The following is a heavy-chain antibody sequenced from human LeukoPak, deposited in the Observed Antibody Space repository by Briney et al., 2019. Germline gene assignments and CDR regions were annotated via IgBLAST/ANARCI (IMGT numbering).Heavy chain of an antibody. CDR1: GGSISSSSYY. CDR3: ARRRLPDY. Sequence: SETLSLTCTVSGGSISSSSYYWGWIRQPPGKGLEWIGSVYYTGASYYNPSLKSRVTISIDTSKKHFSLKLTSVTAADTAVYYCARRRLPDYWGQGTLVTVSS. V-gene: IGHV4-39*07. CDR2: VYYTGAS. J-gene: IGHJ4*02.